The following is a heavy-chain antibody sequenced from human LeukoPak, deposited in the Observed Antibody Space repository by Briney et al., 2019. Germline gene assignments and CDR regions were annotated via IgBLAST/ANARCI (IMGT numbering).Heavy chain of an antibody. CDR1: AFTFSSFW. D-gene: IGHD2-2*01. CDR3: ARLGRLVPTF. J-gene: IGHJ6*02. CDR2: IKQDGSDK. V-gene: IGHV3-7*05. Sequence: PGGSLRLSCAASAFTFSSFWMSWVRQAPGKGLEWVANIKQDGSDKYYVDSVKGRFTISRDNAKNSLYLQMNSLRVEDTAIYYCARLGRLVPTFWGQGTTVTVSS.